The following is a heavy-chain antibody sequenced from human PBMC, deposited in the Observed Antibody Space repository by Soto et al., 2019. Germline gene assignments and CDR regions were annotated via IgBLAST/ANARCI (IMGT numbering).Heavy chain of an antibody. CDR2: IYHGGNT. V-gene: IGHV4-4*02. CDR3: SVLIAAVDY. J-gene: IGHJ4*02. D-gene: IGHD6-13*01. CDR1: GGSISSSNW. Sequence: SETLSLTCAVSGGSISSSNWWRWVRPPPGEGVGGIGEIYHGGNTNYKPSLKSRVTISGDKSKNLFSLKLSSVTAADSAVYYCSVLIAAVDYWGQGTLVTVSS.